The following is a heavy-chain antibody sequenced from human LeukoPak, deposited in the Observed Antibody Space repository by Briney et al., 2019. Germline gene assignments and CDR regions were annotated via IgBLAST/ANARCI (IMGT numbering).Heavy chain of an antibody. CDR1: GGSFSGYY. Sequence: PSETLSLTCAVYGGSFSGYYWSWIRQPPGKGLEWIGEINHSGSTNYNPSLKSRVTISVDTSKNQFSLKLSSVTAADTAVYYCAGPYYDSWGQGTLVTVSS. J-gene: IGHJ5*01. CDR2: INHSGST. CDR3: AGPYYDS. V-gene: IGHV4-34*01. D-gene: IGHD3-10*01.